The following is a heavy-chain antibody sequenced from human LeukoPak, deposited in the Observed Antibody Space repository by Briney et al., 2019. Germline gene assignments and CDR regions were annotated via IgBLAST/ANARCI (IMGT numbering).Heavy chain of an antibody. CDR1: GFTFSSYA. J-gene: IGHJ4*02. Sequence: GGSLRLSCAASGFTFSSYAMSWVRQAPGKGLEWVSAISGGGGSTYYADSVKGRFTISRDNSKNTLYLQMNSLRAEDTAVYYCAKKVMITFGGVIVTSWGYFDYWGQGTLVTVSS. D-gene: IGHD3-16*02. CDR2: ISGGGGST. CDR3: AKKVMITFGGVIVTSWGYFDY. V-gene: IGHV3-23*01.